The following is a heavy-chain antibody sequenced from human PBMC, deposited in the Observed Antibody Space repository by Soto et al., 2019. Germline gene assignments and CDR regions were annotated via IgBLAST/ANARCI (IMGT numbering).Heavy chain of an antibody. V-gene: IGHV5-10-1*01. J-gene: IGHJ4*02. CDR1: GYGFTNYW. Sequence: GESLKISCNGSGYGFTNYWITWVRQMPGKGLEWMGRIDPSDSYTNYSPSFQGHVTISVDKSISTAFLQWSSLKASDTAMYYCARHSLRGWYAPVDYWGQGTLVTVSS. CDR3: ARHSLRGWYAPVDY. CDR2: IDPSDSYT. D-gene: IGHD6-19*01.